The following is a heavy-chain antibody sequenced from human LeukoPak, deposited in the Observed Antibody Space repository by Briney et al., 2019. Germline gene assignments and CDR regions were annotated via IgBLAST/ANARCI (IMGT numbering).Heavy chain of an antibody. CDR3: AREWVSGYYYGMDV. J-gene: IGHJ6*02. CDR1: GSTLTSYY. V-gene: IGHV1-46*01. CDR2: INTSGGST. Sequence: ASVKVSCKVSGSTLTSYYMHWVRQAPGQGLEWMGIINTSGGSTSSAQKFQGRVTMTRDTSTSTVYMELTSLRSEDTAVYYCAREWVSGYYYGMDVWGQGNTVTVSS. D-gene: IGHD1-26*01.